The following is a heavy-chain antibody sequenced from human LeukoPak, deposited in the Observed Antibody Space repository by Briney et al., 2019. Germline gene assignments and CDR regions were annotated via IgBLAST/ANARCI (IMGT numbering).Heavy chain of an antibody. D-gene: IGHD2-15*01. J-gene: IGHJ4*02. Sequence: GGSLRLSCAASRFTFSSYGMHWVRQAPGKGLEWVAVISYDGSNKYYADSVKGRFTISRDNSKNTLYLQMNSLRAEDTSVYYCAKNSRPDIVVMVGVDYWGQGTLVTVSS. CDR3: AKNSRPDIVVMVGVDY. CDR2: ISYDGSNK. CDR1: RFTFSSYG. V-gene: IGHV3-30*18.